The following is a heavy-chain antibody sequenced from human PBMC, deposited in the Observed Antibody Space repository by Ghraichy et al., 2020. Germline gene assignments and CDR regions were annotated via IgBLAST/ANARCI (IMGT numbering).Heavy chain of an antibody. CDR1: GFTFSAYT. Sequence: GGSLRLSCAASGFTFSAYTLHWVRQAPGKGLEWVSIISFDGSEKYYTDSVKGRFTISRDTSRNTVYLQMNSLRAEDTAVYYCVRQIVVVMSTRRGPFDIWGQGTMVTVSS. J-gene: IGHJ3*02. D-gene: IGHD3-22*01. V-gene: IGHV3-30*04. CDR3: VRQIVVVMSTRRGPFDI. CDR2: ISFDGSEK.